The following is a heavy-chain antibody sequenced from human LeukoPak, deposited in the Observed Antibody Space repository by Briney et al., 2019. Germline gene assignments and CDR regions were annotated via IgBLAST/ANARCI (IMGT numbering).Heavy chain of an antibody. V-gene: IGHV3-23*01. CDR1: GFIYSEYA. Sequence: GGSLRLSCAASGFIYSEYAMSWVRQAPGKGLEWVSGITGSGGATYYAGSVKGRFTISRDNSKNTLYLQMNSLRAEDTAVYYCAKDLSQFLVRGDFDHWGQGTLVTVSS. CDR3: AKDLSQFLVRGDFDH. D-gene: IGHD3-10*02. CDR2: ITGSGGAT. J-gene: IGHJ4*02.